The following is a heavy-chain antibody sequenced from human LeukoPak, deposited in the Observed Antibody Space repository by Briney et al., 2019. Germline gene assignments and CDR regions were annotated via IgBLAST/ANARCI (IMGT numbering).Heavy chain of an antibody. J-gene: IGHJ5*02. CDR2: IYTSGST. Sequence: PSETLSLTCTVSGGSISSYYWRWIRQPAGKGLEWIGRIYTSGSTNYNPSLKSRVTMSVDTSKNQFSLKLSSVTAADTAVYYCAREGGYSSSFRGWFDPWGQGTLVTVSS. D-gene: IGHD6-6*01. V-gene: IGHV4-4*07. CDR1: GGSISSYY. CDR3: AREGGYSSSFRGWFDP.